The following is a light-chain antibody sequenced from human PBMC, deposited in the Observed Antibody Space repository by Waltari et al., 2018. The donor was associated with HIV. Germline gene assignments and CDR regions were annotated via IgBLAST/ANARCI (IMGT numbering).Light chain of an antibody. V-gene: IGKV3-20*01. CDR3: QQYGSSPLT. Sequence: ENVLTQSPGTLSLSPGERATLSCRASQSISSRSLAWYQQKPGQAPRLLIYGASSRATGIADRFSGSGSGTDFTLTISRLEPEDFAMFYCQQYGSSPLTFGGGTKVEIK. J-gene: IGKJ4*01. CDR2: GAS. CDR1: QSISSRS.